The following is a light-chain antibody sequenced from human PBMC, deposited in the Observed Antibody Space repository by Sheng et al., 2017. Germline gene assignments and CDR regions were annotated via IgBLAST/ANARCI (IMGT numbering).Light chain of an antibody. Sequence: QPVLTQPPSMSGAPGQRVTFSCSGSSSNIGAGYDVHWYQHLPGTAPKLLIYGNNNRPSGVPDRFSGSKSGTSASLAISGLQAEDEADYYCQSFDSSLSAWIFGGGTKVTV. V-gene: IGLV1-40*01. J-gene: IGLJ2*01. CDR3: QSFDSSLSAWI. CDR2: GNN. CDR1: SSNIGAGYD.